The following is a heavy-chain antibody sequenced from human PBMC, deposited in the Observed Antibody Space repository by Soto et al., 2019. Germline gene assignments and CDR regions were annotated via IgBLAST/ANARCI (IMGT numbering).Heavy chain of an antibody. D-gene: IGHD6-13*01. Sequence: EVQLLESGGGLVQPGGSLRLSCAASGFTFSSYAMSWVRQAPGKGLEWVSAISGSGGSTYYADSVKGRFTISRDNSKNPLYLQMNSLRAEDTAVYYCAKDPSSSPPGGYYYYGMDVWGQGTTVTVSS. CDR2: ISGSGGST. CDR3: AKDPSSSPPGGYYYYGMDV. V-gene: IGHV3-23*01. J-gene: IGHJ6*02. CDR1: GFTFSSYA.